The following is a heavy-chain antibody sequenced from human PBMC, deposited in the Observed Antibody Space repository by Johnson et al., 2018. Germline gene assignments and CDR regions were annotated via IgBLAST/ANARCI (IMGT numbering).Heavy chain of an antibody. Sequence: QVQLVQSGAEVKKPGASVKVSCKASGYTFTSYDINWVRQATGPGLEWMGWLNPNSGNTAYAQKFQGRVTITADESTSTAYMELSRLRAEDTAGYYRAGEPHGAGGAFDIWGQGTMVTVSS. V-gene: IGHV1-8*01. D-gene: IGHD4-17*01. J-gene: IGHJ3*02. CDR1: GYTFTSYD. CDR2: LNPNSGNT. CDR3: AGEPHGAGGAFDI.